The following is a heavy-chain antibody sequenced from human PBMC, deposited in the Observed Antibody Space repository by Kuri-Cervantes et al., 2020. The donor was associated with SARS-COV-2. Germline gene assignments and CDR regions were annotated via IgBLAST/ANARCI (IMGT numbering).Heavy chain of an antibody. CDR3: TREAYDYNMGFDS. J-gene: IGHJ4*02. CDR1: GFTFSNRD. D-gene: IGHD4-11*01. CDR2: VSWNGSRT. V-gene: IGHV3-19*01. Sequence: GGSLRLSCAASGFTFSNRDMNWVRQAPGKGLEWVSGVSWNGSRTHYADSVKGRFTISRDNSRNIVYLQMNSLRPEDTALYYCTREAYDYNMGFDSWGQGTLVTVSS.